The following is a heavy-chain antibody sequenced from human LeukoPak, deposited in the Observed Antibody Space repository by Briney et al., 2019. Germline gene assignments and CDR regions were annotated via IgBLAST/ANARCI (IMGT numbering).Heavy chain of an antibody. V-gene: IGHV3-21*01. CDR2: ISSSSSYI. CDR3: ARDVGYSYGYEGYYFDY. Sequence: GGSLRLSCAASGFTFSSYSMNWVRQAPGKGLEWVSSISSSSSYIYYADSVKGRFTISRDNARDSLYLQMNSLRAEDTAVYYCARDVGYSYGYEGYYFDYWGQGTLVTVSS. J-gene: IGHJ4*02. CDR1: GFTFSSYS. D-gene: IGHD5-18*01.